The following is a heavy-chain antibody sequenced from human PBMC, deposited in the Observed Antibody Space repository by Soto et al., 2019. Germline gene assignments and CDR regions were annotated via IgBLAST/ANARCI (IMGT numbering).Heavy chain of an antibody. CDR1: GYTFTSYG. J-gene: IGHJ1*01. Sequence: QVQLVQSGPDLKRPGSSMQVSCKASGYTFTSYGISWVRQAPGQGLEWMAWISPLKGRTQYSQKAKGRVTLSTDTSSNTAYMEMTTLRVDDTAVYYCAMDYGDRPEYFKHWGQGTLVTVS. V-gene: IGHV1-18*04. CDR3: AMDYGDRPEYFKH. CDR2: ISPLKGRT. D-gene: IGHD4-17*01.